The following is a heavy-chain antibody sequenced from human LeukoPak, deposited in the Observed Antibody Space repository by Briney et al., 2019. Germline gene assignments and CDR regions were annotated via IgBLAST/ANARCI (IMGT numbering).Heavy chain of an antibody. V-gene: IGHV3-7*01. D-gene: IGHD3-16*01. CDR3: ARGKFDFDY. CDR1: GFTFSDLW. Sequence: GGSLRLSCAASGFTFSDLWMSWVRQAPGKGLEWVANIKQDGSEKYYVDSVKGRFTISRDNAKNSVSLEMSSLRAEDMAVYYCARGKFDFDYWGQGTQVTVSS. J-gene: IGHJ4*02. CDR2: IKQDGSEK.